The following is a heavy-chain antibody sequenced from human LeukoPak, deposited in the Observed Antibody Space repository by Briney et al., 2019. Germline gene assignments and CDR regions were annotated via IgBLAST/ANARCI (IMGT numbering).Heavy chain of an antibody. V-gene: IGHV1-2*02. CDR3: ARVPSRYCSSTSCYTNFDY. CDR2: INPNSGGT. Sequence: ASVKVSCKASGYTFTGYYMHWVRQAPGQGREWMGWINPNSGGTNYAQKFQGRVTITRETSISTAYMELSRLRSDDTAVYYCARVPSRYCSSTSCYTNFDYWGQGTLVTVSS. D-gene: IGHD2-2*02. CDR1: GYTFTGYY. J-gene: IGHJ4*02.